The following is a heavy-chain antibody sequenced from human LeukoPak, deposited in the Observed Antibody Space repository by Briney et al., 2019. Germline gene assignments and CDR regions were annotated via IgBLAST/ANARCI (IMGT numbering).Heavy chain of an antibody. V-gene: IGHV1-18*01. Sequence: GASVKVSCKASGYTFTSYGISWVRQAPGQGLEWMGWISAYNGNTNYAQKHQGRVTMTTDTSTSTAYMELRSLRSDDTAVYYCARDSGYDTPYYFDYWGQGTLVTVSS. CDR1: GYTFTSYG. CDR3: ARDSGYDTPYYFDY. D-gene: IGHD5-12*01. CDR2: ISAYNGNT. J-gene: IGHJ4*02.